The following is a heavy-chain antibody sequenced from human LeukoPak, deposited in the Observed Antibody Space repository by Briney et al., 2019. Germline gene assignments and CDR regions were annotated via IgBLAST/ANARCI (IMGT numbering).Heavy chain of an antibody. Sequence: GGSLRLSCAASGFTFDDYAMHWVRQAPGKGLEWVSGISWNSGSIGYADSVKGRFTISRDNAKNSLYLQLNSLRAEDMALYYCAKGVNYYGSGDDAFDIWGQGTMVTVSS. CDR2: ISWNSGSI. J-gene: IGHJ3*02. CDR1: GFTFDDYA. V-gene: IGHV3-9*03. D-gene: IGHD3-10*01. CDR3: AKGVNYYGSGDDAFDI.